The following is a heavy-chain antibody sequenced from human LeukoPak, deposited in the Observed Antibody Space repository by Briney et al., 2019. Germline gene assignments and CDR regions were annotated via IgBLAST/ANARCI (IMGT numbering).Heavy chain of an antibody. CDR1: GFTFSSYS. J-gene: IGHJ4*02. D-gene: IGHD6-13*01. Sequence: GGSLRLSCAASGFTFSSYSMNWVRQAPGKGLEWVSSISSGSSYIYYADSVKGRFTISRDNAKNSLYLQMNNLRAEDTAVYYCARVSSSSWFVDYWGQGTLVTVSS. CDR2: ISSGSSYI. CDR3: ARVSSSSWFVDY. V-gene: IGHV3-21*01.